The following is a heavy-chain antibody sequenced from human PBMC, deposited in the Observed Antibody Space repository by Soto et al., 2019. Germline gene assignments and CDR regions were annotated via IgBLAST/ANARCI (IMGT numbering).Heavy chain of an antibody. CDR2: ISYDGSNK. D-gene: IGHD2-15*01. V-gene: IGHV3-30-3*01. Sequence: GGSLRLSCAASGFTFSSYAMHWVRQAPGKGLEWVAVISYDGSNKYYADSVKGRFTISRDNSKNTLYLQMNSLRAEDTAVYYCARDLYCSGGSCYGQYWYYYYGMDVWGQGTTVTVS. CDR3: ARDLYCSGGSCYGQYWYYYYGMDV. J-gene: IGHJ6*02. CDR1: GFTFSSYA.